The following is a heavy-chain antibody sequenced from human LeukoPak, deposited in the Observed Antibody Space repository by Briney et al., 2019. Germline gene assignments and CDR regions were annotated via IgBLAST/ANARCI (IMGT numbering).Heavy chain of an antibody. CDR1: GFTFSSYG. J-gene: IGHJ6*02. V-gene: IGHV3-30*02. D-gene: IGHD2-2*01. Sequence: GGSLRLSCAASGFTFSSYGMHWVRQAPGKGLEWVAFIRYDGSNKYYADSVKGRFTISRDNSKNTLYLQMSSLRAEDTAVYYCAKVWPYCSSTSCPSRNYYYYGMDVWGQGTTVTVSS. CDR2: IRYDGSNK. CDR3: AKVWPYCSSTSCPSRNYYYYGMDV.